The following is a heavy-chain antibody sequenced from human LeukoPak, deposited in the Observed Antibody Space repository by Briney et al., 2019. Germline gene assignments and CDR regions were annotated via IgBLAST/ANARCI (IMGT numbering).Heavy chain of an antibody. D-gene: IGHD3-10*01. J-gene: IGHJ5*02. CDR2: ISSSARTK. Sequence: PGGSLRLSCAASGFTFSDYYMSWIRQAPGKGLEWVSYISSSARTKSYPDSVKRRFTISRDNAKTSLYLQMNSLRAEDTAVDYCARDLGGSERYNWFDPWGQGTLVTVSS. V-gene: IGHV3-11*01. CDR1: GFTFSDYY. CDR3: ARDLGGSERYNWFDP.